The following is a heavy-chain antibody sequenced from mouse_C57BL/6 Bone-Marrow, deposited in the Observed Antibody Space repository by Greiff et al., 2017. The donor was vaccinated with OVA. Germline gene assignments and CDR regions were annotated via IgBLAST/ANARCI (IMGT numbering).Heavy chain of an antibody. D-gene: IGHD1-1*01. V-gene: IGHV1-19*01. CDR2: INPYNGGT. CDR3: AIFPYYGSSYDWYFDV. J-gene: IGHJ1*03. CDR1: GYTFTDYY. Sequence: EVKLKESGPVLVKPGASVKMSCKASGYTFTDYYMNWVKQSHGKSLEWIGVINPYNGGTSYNQKFKGKATLTVDKSSSTAYMELNSLTSEDSAVYYAAIFPYYGSSYDWYFDVWGTGTTVTVSS.